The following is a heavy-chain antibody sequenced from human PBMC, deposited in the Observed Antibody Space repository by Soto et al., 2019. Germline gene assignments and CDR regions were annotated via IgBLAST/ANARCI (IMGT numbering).Heavy chain of an antibody. J-gene: IGHJ4*02. CDR2: ISGSDDST. CDR1: GFTFSSYA. Sequence: EVQLLESGGGLVQPGESLRLSCAASGFTFSSYAMSWVRQAPGKGLEWVSVISGSDDSTYYADSVKGRFTSSRDNSKNTLYMQMNSLRAEDTAVYYCAKMSRSSKFDYWGQGTLVTVSS. CDR3: AKMSRSSKFDY. D-gene: IGHD6-6*01. V-gene: IGHV3-23*01.